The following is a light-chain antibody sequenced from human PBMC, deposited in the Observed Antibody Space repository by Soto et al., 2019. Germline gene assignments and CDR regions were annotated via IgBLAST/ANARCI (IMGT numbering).Light chain of an antibody. CDR3: WHHDNKAPWT. V-gene: IGKV3-20*01. CDR2: GAS. Sequence: QCQLTLTPSPSEITSSXWNTSPSVSINYFVWYQQQPGGAARILLYGASYRATSMPDWFSGSGSGRADTMTISRMEHEEFVVYYCWHHDNKAPWTFGQGTKVDIK. J-gene: IGKJ1*01. CDR1: PSVSINY.